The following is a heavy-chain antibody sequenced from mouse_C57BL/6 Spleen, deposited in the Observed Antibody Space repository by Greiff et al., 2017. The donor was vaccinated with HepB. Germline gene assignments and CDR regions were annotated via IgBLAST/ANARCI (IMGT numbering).Heavy chain of an antibody. CDR2: ISDGGSYT. J-gene: IGHJ2*01. D-gene: IGHD1-1*01. V-gene: IGHV5-4*01. Sequence: EVQRVESGGGLVKPGGSLKLSCAASGFTFSSYAMSWVRQTPEKRLEWVATISDGGSYTYYPDNVKGRFTISRDNTKNNLYQQMSDVESEDTAMYDCASGVLTARVGPYFDNWGQGPTLTVSS. CDR3: ASGVLTARVGPYFDN. CDR1: GFTFSSYA.